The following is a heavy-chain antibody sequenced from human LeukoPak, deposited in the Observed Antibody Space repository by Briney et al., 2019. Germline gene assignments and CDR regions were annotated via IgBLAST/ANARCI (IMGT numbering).Heavy chain of an antibody. CDR3: AKPQPEYSRYYYFDY. CDR1: GFTFSTYA. V-gene: IGHV3-23*01. D-gene: IGHD6-6*01. Sequence: GGSLRLSCAASGFTFSTYAMTWVRQAPGKGLEWVSVITTSGGNTYYADSVKGRFTISRDNSKNTLFLQMNSLRAEDTAVYDCAKPQPEYSRYYYFDYWGQGTLVTVSS. J-gene: IGHJ4*02. CDR2: ITTSGGNT.